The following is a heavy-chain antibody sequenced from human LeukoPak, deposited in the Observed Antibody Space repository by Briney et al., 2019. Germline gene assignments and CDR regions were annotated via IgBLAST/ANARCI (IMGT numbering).Heavy chain of an antibody. CDR2: IYYSGST. Sequence: SQTLSLTCTVSGGSISTGGYYWSWIRQHPGKGLEWIGYIYYSGSTYYNPSLKSRVTISVDTSKNQFSLKLSSVTAADTAVYYCARRLCGGDCYSTFSYWGQGTLVTVSS. V-gene: IGHV4-31*03. CDR1: GGSISTGGYY. J-gene: IGHJ4*02. CDR3: ARRLCGGDCYSTFSY. D-gene: IGHD2-21*02.